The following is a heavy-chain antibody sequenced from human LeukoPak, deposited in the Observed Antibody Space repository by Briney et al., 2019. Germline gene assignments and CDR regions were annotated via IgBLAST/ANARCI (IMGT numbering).Heavy chain of an antibody. CDR1: GGSFSGYY. J-gene: IGHJ4*02. CDR3: ARARWEYYYGSGTYYFDY. D-gene: IGHD3-10*01. CDR2: INHSGST. V-gene: IGHV4-34*01. Sequence: SETLSLTCAVYGGSFSGYYWSWIRQPPGKGLEWIGEINHSGSTNYNPSLKSRVTISVDTSKNQFSLKLSSVTAADTAVYYCARARWEYYYGSGTYYFDYWGQGTLVTVSS.